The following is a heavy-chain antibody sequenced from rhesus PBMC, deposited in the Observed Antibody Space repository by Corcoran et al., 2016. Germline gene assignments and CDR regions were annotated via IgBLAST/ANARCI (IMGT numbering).Heavy chain of an antibody. D-gene: IGHD1-26*01. Sequence: QVQLKESGPGLVKPSETLSLTCTVSGDSIISGYGWSGIRQPPRKGLEWIGYIGGYYNPSLKSRVTSSKDTSKNHFSLNLTSVTAADTAVYYCASGLNYGAPNFGLDSWGQGVVVTVSS. J-gene: IGHJ6*01. CDR1: GDSIISGYG. CDR2: IGG. V-gene: IGHV4-127*01. CDR3: ASGLNYGAPNFGLDS.